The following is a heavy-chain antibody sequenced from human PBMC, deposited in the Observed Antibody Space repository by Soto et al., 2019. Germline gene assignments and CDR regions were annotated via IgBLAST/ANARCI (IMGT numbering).Heavy chain of an antibody. D-gene: IGHD2-15*01. Sequence: SETLSLTCAVYGGSFSGYYWSWIRQPPGKGLEWIGEINHSGSTNYNPSLKSRVTISVDTSKNQFSLKLSSVTAADTAVYYCTLRYCSGGSCLVYFDYWGQGTLVTVPQ. CDR2: INHSGST. CDR3: TLRYCSGGSCLVYFDY. J-gene: IGHJ4*02. CDR1: GGSFSGYY. V-gene: IGHV4-34*01.